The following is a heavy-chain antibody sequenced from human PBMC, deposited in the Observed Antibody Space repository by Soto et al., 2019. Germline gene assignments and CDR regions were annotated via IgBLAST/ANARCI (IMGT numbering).Heavy chain of an antibody. V-gene: IGHV4-59*08. CDR1: GGSISSYY. J-gene: IGHJ5*02. CDR2: IYYSGST. CDR3: ARRYCSSTSCYNWFDP. Sequence: QVQLQESGPGLVKPSETLSLTCTVSGGSISSYYWSWIRQPPGKGLEWIGYIYYSGSTNYNPSLKCRVTISVDTSKNQFSLKLSSVTAADTAVYYCARRYCSSTSCYNWFDPWGQGTLVTVSS. D-gene: IGHD2-2*01.